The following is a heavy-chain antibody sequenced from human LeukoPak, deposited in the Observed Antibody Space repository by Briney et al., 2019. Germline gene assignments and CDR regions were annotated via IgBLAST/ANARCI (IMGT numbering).Heavy chain of an antibody. V-gene: IGHV1-2*02. Sequence: ASVKVSCKASGYTFTGYYMHWVRQAPGQGLEWMGWINPNSGGTNYAQKFQGRVTMTRDTSISTAYMELSRLRSDDTAVYYCARGRYQWELQEELNYFDYWGQGTLVTVSS. J-gene: IGHJ4*02. D-gene: IGHD1-26*01. CDR1: GYTFTGYY. CDR2: INPNSGGT. CDR3: ARGRYQWELQEELNYFDY.